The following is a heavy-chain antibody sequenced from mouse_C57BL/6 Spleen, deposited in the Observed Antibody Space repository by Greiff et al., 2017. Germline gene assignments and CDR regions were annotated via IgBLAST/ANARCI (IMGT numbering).Heavy chain of an antibody. J-gene: IGHJ1*03. CDR3: ARRGYFEV. CDR2: IDPSDSYT. V-gene: IGHV1-59*01. Sequence: VQLQQPGAELVRPGTSVKLSCKASGYTFTSYWMHWVKQRPGQGLEWIGVIDPSDSYTNYNQKFKGKATLTVDTSSSTAYMQRSSLTSEDAAVYYCARRGYFEVWGKGTTVTVSS. CDR1: GYTFTSYW.